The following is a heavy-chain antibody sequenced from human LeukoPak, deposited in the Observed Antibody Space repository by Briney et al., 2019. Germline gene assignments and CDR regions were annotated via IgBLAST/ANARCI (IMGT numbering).Heavy chain of an antibody. V-gene: IGHV1-69*05. J-gene: IGHJ2*01. CDR3: AKDEAGIAVARFDL. CDR1: GYTFTSYG. Sequence: SVKVSCKASGYTFTSYGISWVRQAPGQGLEWVGGIIPIFGTANYAQKFQGRVTITTDESTSTAYMELSSLRAEDTAVYYCAKDEAGIAVARFDLWGRGTLVTVSS. CDR2: IIPIFGTA. D-gene: IGHD6-13*01.